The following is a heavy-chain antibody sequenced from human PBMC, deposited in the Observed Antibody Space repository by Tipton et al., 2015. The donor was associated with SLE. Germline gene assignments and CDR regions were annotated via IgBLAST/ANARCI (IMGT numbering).Heavy chain of an antibody. V-gene: IGHV4-39*07. CDR3: ARVHYDILTGYGFDF. J-gene: IGHJ4*02. Sequence: GSLRLSCTVSGGSINSSNYYWGWIRQPPGKGLEWIGNIYYSGRTYYNPSLKSRVTISGDTSKNQFSLKVSSVTAADTAVYYCARVHYDILTGYGFDFWGQGTLVTVSS. D-gene: IGHD3-9*01. CDR2: IYYSGRT. CDR1: GGSINSSNYY.